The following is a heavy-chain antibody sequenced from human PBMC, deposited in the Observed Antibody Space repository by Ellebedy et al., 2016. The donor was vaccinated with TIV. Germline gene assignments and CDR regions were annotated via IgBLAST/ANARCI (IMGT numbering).Heavy chain of an antibody. J-gene: IGHJ2*01. V-gene: IGHV4-31*03. CDR2: IYYSGNT. CDR1: GGSISSGGYS. D-gene: IGHD2-15*01. Sequence: SETLSLTXTVYGGSISSGGYSWTWIRQHPGKGLEWIGYIYYSGNTYYNPSLKSRVTISVDTSKNHFSLKLSSVTAADTAVYFCAKLRCSGGSCYSWAYDVWGRGTLVAVSS. CDR3: AKLRCSGGSCYSWAYDV.